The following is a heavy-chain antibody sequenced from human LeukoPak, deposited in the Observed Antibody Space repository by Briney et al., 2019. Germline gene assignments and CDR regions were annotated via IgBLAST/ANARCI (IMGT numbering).Heavy chain of an antibody. D-gene: IGHD1-14*01. CDR2: IYTSGST. V-gene: IGHV4-4*07. CDR3: ARLSSPQGDRIRYFDL. CDR1: GGSISSYY. J-gene: IGHJ2*01. Sequence: SETLSLTCTVSGGSISSYYWSWIRQPAGKGLEWIGRIYTSGSTNYNPSLKSRVTMSVDTSKNQFSLKLSSVTAADTAVYYCARLSSPQGDRIRYFDLWGRGTLVTVSS.